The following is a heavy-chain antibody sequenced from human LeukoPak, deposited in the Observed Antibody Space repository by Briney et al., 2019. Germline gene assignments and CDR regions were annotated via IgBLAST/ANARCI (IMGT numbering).Heavy chain of an antibody. D-gene: IGHD3-22*01. CDR1: GFTFSTYA. Sequence: GRSLRLSCAASGFTFSTYAMHWVRRAPGKGLVWVAVISYHARNTYYADSVKGRFTISRDNSKKKVYLKMNRLRAEDTAVYYCARTPETGVVAPYWYFDLWGRGTLVTVSS. CDR3: ARTPETGVVAPYWYFDL. J-gene: IGHJ2*01. V-gene: IGHV3-30*04. CDR2: ISYHARNT.